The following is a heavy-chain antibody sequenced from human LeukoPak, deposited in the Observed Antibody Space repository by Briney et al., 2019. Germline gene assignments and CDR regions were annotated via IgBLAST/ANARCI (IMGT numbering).Heavy chain of an antibody. CDR2: IYSDDST. V-gene: IGHV3-53*01. J-gene: IGHJ4*02. CDR1: GFTVNRNY. D-gene: IGHD3-22*01. CDR3: ARDRYPFYDSSGQYS. Sequence: GGSLRLSCAASGFTVNRNYMSWVRQAPGKGLEWVSVIYSDDSTYYADSVKGRFTISRDNSKNTLYLQMNSLRAEDTAVYYCARDRYPFYDSSGQYSWGQGTLVTVSS.